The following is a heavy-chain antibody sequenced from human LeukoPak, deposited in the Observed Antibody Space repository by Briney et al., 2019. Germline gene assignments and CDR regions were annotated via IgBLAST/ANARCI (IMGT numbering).Heavy chain of an antibody. Sequence: PGGSLRLSCAASGFTFSSYAMSWVRKAPGKGLEWVSAISGSGGSTYYADSVQCRFTISRDNSKNTLYLQMNSLRAEDTAVYYCAREGVVNFDYWGQGALVTVSS. CDR3: AREGVVNFDY. J-gene: IGHJ4*02. V-gene: IGHV3-23*01. D-gene: IGHD2-21*01. CDR1: GFTFSSYA. CDR2: ISGSGGST.